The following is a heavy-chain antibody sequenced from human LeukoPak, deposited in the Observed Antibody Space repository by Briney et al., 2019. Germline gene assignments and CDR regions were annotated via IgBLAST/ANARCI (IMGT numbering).Heavy chain of an antibody. CDR2: ISGSGGST. V-gene: IGHV3-23*01. CDR1: GFTFSSYA. Sequence: PGGSLRLSCAASGFTFSSYAMSWVRQAPGKGLEWVSAISGSGGSTYYAGSVKGRFTISRDNSKNTLYLQMNSLRAEDTAVYYCAKDLALRYFDWLPKRDYWGQGTLVTVSS. CDR3: AKDLALRYFDWLPKRDY. J-gene: IGHJ4*02. D-gene: IGHD3-9*01.